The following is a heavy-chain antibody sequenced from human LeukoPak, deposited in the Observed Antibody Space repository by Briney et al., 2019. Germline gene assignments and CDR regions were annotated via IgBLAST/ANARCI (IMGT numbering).Heavy chain of an antibody. J-gene: IGHJ3*02. Sequence: GGSLRLSSAASRFTASSNYMTWVRQAPGKGLEWVSFIYTGGSTYYAESVKGRFNISRDNSKNTLYLQMSSLRVEDTAVYYCASLTPYKRNDWGSNIWGQGTVVTVSS. V-gene: IGHV3-53*01. CDR1: RFTASSNY. CDR3: ASLTPYKRNDWGSNI. D-gene: IGHD1-1*01. CDR2: IYTGGST.